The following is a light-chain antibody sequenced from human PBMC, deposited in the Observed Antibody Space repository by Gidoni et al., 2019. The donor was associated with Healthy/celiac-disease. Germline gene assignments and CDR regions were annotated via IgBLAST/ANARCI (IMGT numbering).Light chain of an antibody. Sequence: EIVMTQSPATLSVSPGERATISCRASQSVSSNLAWYQQKPGQAPRLLIYGASTRATGIPARFSGSGSGTEFTLTISSLQSEDFAVYYCQQYNNWPPGLTFGSXTKVDIK. CDR3: QQYNNWPPGLT. CDR1: QSVSSN. CDR2: GAS. J-gene: IGKJ3*01. V-gene: IGKV3-15*01.